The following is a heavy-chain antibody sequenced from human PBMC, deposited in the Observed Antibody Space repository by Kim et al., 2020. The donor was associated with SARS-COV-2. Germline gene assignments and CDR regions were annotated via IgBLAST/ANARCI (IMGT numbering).Heavy chain of an antibody. CDR1: GFTFSSYA. CDR3: ARDLNSSSWYLDYYYGMDV. CDR2: ISYDGSNK. V-gene: IGHV3-30-3*01. D-gene: IGHD6-13*01. J-gene: IGHJ6*02. Sequence: GGSLRLSCAASGFTFSSYAMHWVRQAPGKGLEWVAVISYDGSNKYYADSVKGRFTISRDNSKNTLYLQMNSLRAEDTAVYYCARDLNSSSWYLDYYYGMDVWGQGTTVTVSS.